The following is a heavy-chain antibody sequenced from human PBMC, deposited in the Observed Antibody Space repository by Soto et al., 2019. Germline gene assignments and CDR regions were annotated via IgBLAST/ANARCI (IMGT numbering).Heavy chain of an antibody. CDR1: GFTFSSFW. CDR3: SRSLDS. Sequence: GGSLRLSCAASGFTFSSFWMDWVRQAPGKGLEWVANINPDGSEKHDVDSVKGRFTISRDNAKNSLYLQMSSLTSEDSALYHCSRSLDSWGQGTRVTVSS. J-gene: IGHJ4*02. V-gene: IGHV3-7*01. CDR2: INPDGSEK.